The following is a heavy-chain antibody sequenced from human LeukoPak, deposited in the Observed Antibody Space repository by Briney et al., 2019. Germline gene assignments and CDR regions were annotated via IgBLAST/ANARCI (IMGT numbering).Heavy chain of an antibody. CDR1: FTFTVYA. Sequence: GGSLRLSCAASFTFTVYAMHWVRQAPGKGLVWVSRINSDGSTTNYADSVKGRFTISRDNAKNTLFLQMNSLRAEDTAVYYCASLQNVPSYYYYYVMDVWGQGTTVTVSS. CDR3: ASLQNVPSYYYYYVMDV. D-gene: IGHD2/OR15-2a*01. CDR2: INSDGSTT. J-gene: IGHJ6*02. V-gene: IGHV3-74*01.